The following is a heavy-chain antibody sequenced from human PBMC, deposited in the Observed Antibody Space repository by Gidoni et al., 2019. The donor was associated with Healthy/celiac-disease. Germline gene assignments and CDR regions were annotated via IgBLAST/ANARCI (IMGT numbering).Heavy chain of an antibody. V-gene: IGHV1-69*19. J-gene: IGHJ4*02. CDR2: IIPIFGTA. CDR3: ARLGGARFLEWLFFDY. D-gene: IGHD3-3*01. CDR1: GGTFSSYA. Sequence: QVQLVQSGAEVKKPGYSVKVSCKGSGGTFSSYAISWVRQAPGQGLEWMGGIIPIFGTANYAQKFQGRVTITADESTSTAYIELSSLRSEDTAVYYCARLGGARFLEWLFFDYWGQGTLVTVSS.